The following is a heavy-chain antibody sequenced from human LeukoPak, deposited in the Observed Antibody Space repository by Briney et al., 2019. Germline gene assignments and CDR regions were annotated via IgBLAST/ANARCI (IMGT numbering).Heavy chain of an antibody. Sequence: GGSLRLSCTASEFTLSRSYMLCLHQAPGKGLEWVSLIFSNGDTHYADSVKGRFTISRDTSKNTVYLQMNSLRVEDTAMYYCTRGQMNEWGQGTLVTVSS. CDR3: TRGQMNE. CDR1: EFTLSRSY. J-gene: IGHJ4*02. D-gene: IGHD1-1*01. V-gene: IGHV3-53*01. CDR2: IFSNGDT.